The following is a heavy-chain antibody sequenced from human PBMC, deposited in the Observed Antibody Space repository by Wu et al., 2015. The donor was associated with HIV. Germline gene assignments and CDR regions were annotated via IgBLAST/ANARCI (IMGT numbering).Heavy chain of an antibody. CDR3: ARGQMSGIEFFPH. CDR2: IDPSTSTS. V-gene: IGHV1-69*04. Sequence: QVQLVQSGAEVKKPGSSVKVSCKASGGTFSSYAISWVRQAPGQGLEWMGIIDPSTSTSNYAQKFHNRVTMTRDTSTNTVYMELASLTSDDTAVYYCARGQMSGIEFFPHWGQGTLVTVSS. CDR1: GGTFSSYA. J-gene: IGHJ1*01. D-gene: IGHD3-3*01.